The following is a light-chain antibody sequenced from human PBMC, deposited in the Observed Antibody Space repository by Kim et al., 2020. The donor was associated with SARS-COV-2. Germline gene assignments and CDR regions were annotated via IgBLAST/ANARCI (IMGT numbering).Light chain of an antibody. CDR1: QSVSNY. CDR2: GAS. V-gene: IGKV3-15*01. CDR3: QQHNDSPPAYT. J-gene: IGKJ2*01. Sequence: EIVMTQSPATLSVSPGERVTLTCRASQSVSNYLAWYQQKPGQATRLLIYGASTSTTGGPARFSASGSGTEFTLTISSRQSEDYAADYYQQHNDSPPAYTFGQGTKLEI.